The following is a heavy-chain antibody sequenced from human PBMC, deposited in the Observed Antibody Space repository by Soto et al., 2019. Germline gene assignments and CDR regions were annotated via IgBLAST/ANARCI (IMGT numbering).Heavy chain of an antibody. D-gene: IGHD3-10*01. CDR2: IYYSGST. J-gene: IGHJ6*03. CDR3: ARLGGSGSYYGRYYYMDV. Sequence: ETLSLTCTVSGGSISSYYWSWIRQPPGKGLEWIGYIYYSGSTNYNPSLKSRVTISVDTSKNQFSLKLSSVTAADTAVYYCARLGGSGSYYGRYYYMDVWGKGTTVTVSS. CDR1: GGSISSYY. V-gene: IGHV4-59*08.